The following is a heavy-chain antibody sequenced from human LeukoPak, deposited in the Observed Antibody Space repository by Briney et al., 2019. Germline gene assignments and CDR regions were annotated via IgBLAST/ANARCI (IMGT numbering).Heavy chain of an antibody. Sequence: SVKVSCKASGDTFSGYAISWVRQAPGQGLEWMGGIIPIFGTANYAQKFQGRVTITADESTSTAYMELSSLRSEDTAVYYCARTRWFGELFGAFDIWGQGTMVTVSS. D-gene: IGHD3-10*01. CDR2: IIPIFGTA. V-gene: IGHV1-69*01. CDR1: GDTFSGYA. J-gene: IGHJ3*02. CDR3: ARTRWFGELFGAFDI.